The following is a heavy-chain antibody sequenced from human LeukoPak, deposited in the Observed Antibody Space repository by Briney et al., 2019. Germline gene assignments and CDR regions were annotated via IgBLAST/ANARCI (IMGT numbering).Heavy chain of an antibody. CDR3: ARTYYYGSGSYYDSRDGFDI. CDR1: GYSISSGYY. J-gene: IGHJ3*02. CDR2: IYQSGST. D-gene: IGHD3-10*01. V-gene: IGHV4-38-2*02. Sequence: RSSETLSLTCTVSGYSISSGYYWGWIRQPPGKGLEWIGTIYQSGSTYYNPSLKSRVTISIDTSKNQFSLKLNSVTAADTAVYYCARTYYYGSGSYYDSRDGFDIWGQGTMVTVSS.